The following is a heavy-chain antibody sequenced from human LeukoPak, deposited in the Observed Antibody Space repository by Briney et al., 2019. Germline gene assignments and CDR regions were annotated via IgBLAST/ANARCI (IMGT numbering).Heavy chain of an antibody. CDR1: GFTFSTYT. J-gene: IGHJ6*03. CDR2: ISSSSSYT. V-gene: IGHV3-21*01. Sequence: GGSLRLSCAASGFTFSTYTMNWVRQAPGKGLEWVSSISSSSSYTYYADSVKGRFTISRDNAKNSLFLQMDSLRAEDTALYYCASGNYYYYYMDVWGKGTTVTVSS. D-gene: IGHD2-15*01. CDR3: ASGNYYYYYMDV.